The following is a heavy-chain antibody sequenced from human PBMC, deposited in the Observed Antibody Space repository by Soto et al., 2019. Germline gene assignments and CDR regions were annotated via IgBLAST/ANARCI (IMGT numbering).Heavy chain of an antibody. CDR1: GYTLTELS. CDR2: FDPEDGET. J-gene: IGHJ5*02. Sequence: ASVKVSCKVSGYTLTELSMHWVRQAPGKGLEWMGGFDPEDGETIYAQKFQGRVTMTEDTSTDTAYMELSSLRSEDTAVYYCATVVPDCTNGVCYNLVPNHNFDWFDPWGQGTLVTAPQ. V-gene: IGHV1-24*01. CDR3: ATVVPDCTNGVCYNLVPNHNFDWFDP. D-gene: IGHD2-8*01.